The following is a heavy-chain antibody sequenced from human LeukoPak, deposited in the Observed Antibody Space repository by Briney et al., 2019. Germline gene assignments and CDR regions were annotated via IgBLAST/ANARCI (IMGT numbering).Heavy chain of an antibody. CDR1: GGSISSYY. Sequence: PSETLSLTCTVSGGSISSYYWSWIRQPAGKGLEWIGRVYTSGSTNYNPPLKSRVTMSVDTSKNQFSLKLSSVTAADTAVYYCARGFDHYYDFRFDPWGQGTLVTVSS. CDR3: ARGFDHYYDFRFDP. J-gene: IGHJ5*02. D-gene: IGHD3-22*01. V-gene: IGHV4-4*07. CDR2: VYTSGST.